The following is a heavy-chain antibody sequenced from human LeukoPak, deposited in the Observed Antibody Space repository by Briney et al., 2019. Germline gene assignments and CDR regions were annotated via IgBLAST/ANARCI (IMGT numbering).Heavy chain of an antibody. J-gene: IGHJ4*02. CDR2: ISYDGSNK. CDR3: VKDLGGVGATFHY. Sequence: GGSLRLSCAASGFTFSSYGMHWVRQAPGKGLEWVAVISYDGSNKYYADSVKGRFTISRDNSKNTVYLQMQSLRAEDAAVYYCVKDLGGVGATFHYWGQGTLVTVSS. CDR1: GFTFSSYG. D-gene: IGHD1-26*01. V-gene: IGHV3-30*18.